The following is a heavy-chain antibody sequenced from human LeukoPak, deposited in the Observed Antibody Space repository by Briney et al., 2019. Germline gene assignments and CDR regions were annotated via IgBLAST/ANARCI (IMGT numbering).Heavy chain of an antibody. Sequence: GGSLRLSCAASGFTFSSYAMSWVRQAPGKGLEWVSTISGSGDSTYYADSVKGRFTISRDNSKNTLYLQMNSLRAEDTAVYYCAKTGSGYYYFDYWGQGTLVTVSP. CDR2: ISGSGDST. J-gene: IGHJ4*02. D-gene: IGHD5-12*01. V-gene: IGHV3-23*01. CDR3: AKTGSGYYYFDY. CDR1: GFTFSSYA.